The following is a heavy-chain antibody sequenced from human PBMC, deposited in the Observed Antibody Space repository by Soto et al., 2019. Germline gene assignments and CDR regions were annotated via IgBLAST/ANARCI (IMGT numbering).Heavy chain of an antibody. V-gene: IGHV3-30*18. CDR2: ISYDGSNK. Sequence: GGSLRLSCAASGFTFSSYGMHWVRQAPGKGLEWVAVISYDGSNKYYADSVKGRFTIARDNSKNTLYLQMNSLRAEDTAVYYCAKDNRMLPAYYYYGMDVWGQGTTVTVSS. D-gene: IGHD2-8*01. CDR1: GFTFSSYG. J-gene: IGHJ6*02. CDR3: AKDNRMLPAYYYYGMDV.